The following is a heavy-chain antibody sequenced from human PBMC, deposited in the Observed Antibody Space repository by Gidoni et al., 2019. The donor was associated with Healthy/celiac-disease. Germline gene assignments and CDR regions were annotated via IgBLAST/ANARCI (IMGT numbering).Heavy chain of an antibody. V-gene: IGHV3-49*03. CDR2: IRSKAYGGTT. CDR3: TRPKYSGSIGAFDI. CDR1: GFTFGDYA. D-gene: IGHD1-26*01. Sequence: EVQLVESGGGLVQPGRSLRLSCTASGFTFGDYAMSWFRQAQGKGLEWVGFIRSKAYGGTTEYAASVKGRFTISRDDSKSIAYLQMNSLKTEDTAVYYCTRPKYSGSIGAFDIWGQGTMVTVSS. J-gene: IGHJ3*02.